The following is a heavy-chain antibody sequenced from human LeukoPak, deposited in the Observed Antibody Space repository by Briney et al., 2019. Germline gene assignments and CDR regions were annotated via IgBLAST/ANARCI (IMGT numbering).Heavy chain of an antibody. CDR3: AREWLGAGNWFAP. Sequence: PSETLSLTCTVAGGSISSSSYYWGCIRQPPGKGLECIGHIYHSGRTHYGPSLKSRVTISVDTSKHQFYLKLTSVTAADTAVYYCAREWLGAGNWFAPWGQGSLVTVSS. CDR2: IYHSGRT. V-gene: IGHV4-39*07. J-gene: IGHJ5*02. D-gene: IGHD1-26*01. CDR1: GGSISSSSYY.